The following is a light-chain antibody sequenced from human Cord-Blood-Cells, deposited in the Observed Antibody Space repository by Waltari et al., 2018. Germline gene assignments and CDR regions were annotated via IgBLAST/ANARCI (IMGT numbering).Light chain of an antibody. V-gene: IGLV2-8*01. CDR1: SSDVCGYNY. CDR3: SSYAGSNKV. CDR2: EVS. J-gene: IGLJ3*02. Sequence: QSALTQPPSASGSPGQSVTISCTGTSSDVCGYNYFSWYQQHPGKAPKLMIYEVSKRPSGVPDRFSGSKSGNTASLTVSGLQAEDEADYYCSSYAGSNKVFGGGTKLTVI.